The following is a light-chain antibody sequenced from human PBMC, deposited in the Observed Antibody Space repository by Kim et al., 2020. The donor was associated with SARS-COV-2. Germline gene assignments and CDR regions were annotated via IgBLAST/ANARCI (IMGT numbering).Light chain of an antibody. CDR1: KFGVIN. Sequence: SYELTQPPSVALAPGETASITAGGTKFGVINVHWYHKRPGEAPELVSLADTDRPSGIPYRFSGSNPGNSPTFTINGPEAAERAAYYCQGWDGSMDLWVFG. CDR2: ADT. J-gene: IGLJ3*02. V-gene: IGLV3-21*02. CDR3: QGWDGSMDLWV.